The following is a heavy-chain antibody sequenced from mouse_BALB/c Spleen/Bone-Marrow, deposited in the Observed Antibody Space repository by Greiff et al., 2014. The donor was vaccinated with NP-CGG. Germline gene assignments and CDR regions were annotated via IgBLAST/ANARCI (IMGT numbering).Heavy chain of an antibody. J-gene: IGHJ2*02. Sequence: EVHLEESGGGLVQPGRSLRLSCATSGFTLTDYYMSWVRQPPGKALEWLGFIRNKANGYTTEYSASVKGRFTISRDNSQSILYLQINTLRAEDSATYYCSRDGYDDYWGQGTSLTVSS. CDR1: GFTLTDYY. CDR2: IRNKANGYTT. CDR3: SRDGYDDY. D-gene: IGHD2-2*01. V-gene: IGHV7-3*02.